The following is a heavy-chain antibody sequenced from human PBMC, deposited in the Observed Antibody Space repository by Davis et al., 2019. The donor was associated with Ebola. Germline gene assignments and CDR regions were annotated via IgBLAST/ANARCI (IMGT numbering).Heavy chain of an antibody. D-gene: IGHD4-17*01. CDR3: ARETDYGHFDY. Sequence: ASDPVSRLPSLYTFNTYGMHPLRHAPGLRRDYMGWINAGIGYTHYSQNFQGRLTISRDTSTYTLYMEMSSLTSEDTAVYYCARETDYGHFDYWGQGTLVTVSS. CDR2: INAGIGYT. V-gene: IGHV1-3*01. J-gene: IGHJ4*02. CDR1: LYTFNTYG.